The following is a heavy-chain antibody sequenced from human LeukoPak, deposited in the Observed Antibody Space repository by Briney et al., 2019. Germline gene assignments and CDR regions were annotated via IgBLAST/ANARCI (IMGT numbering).Heavy chain of an antibody. D-gene: IGHD7-27*01. CDR3: ARALGSYYYYGMDV. CDR1: GFTIDSNY. Sequence: GGSLRLSCAASGFTIDSNYMSWVRQAPGKGLEWVSVVYGGGSTYYADSVKGRLTISRDNSKNTLYLQMDSLRAEDTAVYHCARALGSYYYYGMDVWGQGTTVTVSS. J-gene: IGHJ6*02. V-gene: IGHV3-66*01. CDR2: VYGGGST.